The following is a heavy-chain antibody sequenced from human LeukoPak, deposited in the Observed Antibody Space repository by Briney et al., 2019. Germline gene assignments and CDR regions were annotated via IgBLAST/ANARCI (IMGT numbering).Heavy chain of an antibody. J-gene: IGHJ5*02. CDR1: GYTFTSYD. CDR2: MNPNSGNT. CDR3: ARRGSTSVWGGYRYRIWFDP. D-gene: IGHD3-16*02. Sequence: ASVKVSCKASGYTFTSYDINWVRQATGQGLEWMGWMNPNSGNTGYAQKFQGRVTMTRNTSISTAYMELSSLRSEDTAVYYCARRGSTSVWGGYRYRIWFDPWGQGTLVTVSS. V-gene: IGHV1-8*01.